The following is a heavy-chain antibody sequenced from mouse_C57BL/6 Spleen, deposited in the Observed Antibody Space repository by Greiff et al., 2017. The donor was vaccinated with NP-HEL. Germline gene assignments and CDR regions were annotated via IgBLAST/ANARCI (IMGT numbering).Heavy chain of an antibody. CDR2: ISDGGSYT. V-gene: IGHV5-4*01. Sequence: EVQLVESGGGLVKPGGSLKLSCAASGFTFSSYAMSWVRQTPEKRLEWVATISDGGSYTYYPDNVKGRFTISRDNAKNNLYLQMSQLKSEDTAMYYCARTYDGSSGYWYFDVWGTGTTVTVSS. CDR3: ARTYDGSSGYWYFDV. CDR1: GFTFSSYA. D-gene: IGHD1-1*01. J-gene: IGHJ1*03.